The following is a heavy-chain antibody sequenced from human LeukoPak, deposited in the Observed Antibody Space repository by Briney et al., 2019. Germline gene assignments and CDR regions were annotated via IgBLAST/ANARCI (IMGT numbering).Heavy chain of an antibody. CDR2: IYYSGST. J-gene: IGHJ4*02. D-gene: IGHD6-19*01. Sequence: PSETLSLTCAVSGGSISSSSYYWGWIRQPPGKGLEWIGSIYYSGSTYYNPSLKSRVTISVDTSKNQFSLKLSSVTAADTAVYYCARLQAYSSGWYFDYWGQGTLVTVSS. V-gene: IGHV4-39*01. CDR3: ARLQAYSSGWYFDY. CDR1: GGSISSSSYY.